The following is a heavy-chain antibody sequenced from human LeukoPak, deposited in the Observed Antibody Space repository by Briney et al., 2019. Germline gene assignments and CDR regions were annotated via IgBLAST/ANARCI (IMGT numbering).Heavy chain of an antibody. CDR2: ISAYNGNT. J-gene: IGHJ4*02. CDR3: ARVVFPSDSSGWFDY. V-gene: IGHV1-18*04. CDR1: GYTFTSYG. D-gene: IGHD6-19*01. Sequence: ASVKVSCKASGYTFTSYGISWVRQAPGQGLEWMGWISAYNGNTNYAQKLQGRVTMTTDTSTSTVYMELRSLRSDDTAVYYCARVVFPSDSSGWFDYWGQGTLVTVSS.